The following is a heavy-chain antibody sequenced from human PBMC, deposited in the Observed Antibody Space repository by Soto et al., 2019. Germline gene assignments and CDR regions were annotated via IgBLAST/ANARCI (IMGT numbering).Heavy chain of an antibody. CDR3: ATAVFDGSALRYYDSSGYQGSDYYYGMDV. V-gene: IGHV3-53*01. D-gene: IGHD3-22*01. CDR2: IYSGGST. Sequence: GGSLRLSCAASGFTVSSNYMSWVRQAPGKGLEWVSVIYSGGSTYYADSVKGRFTISRDNSKNTLYLQMNSLRAEDTAVYYCATAVFDGSALRYYDSSGYQGSDYYYGMDVWGQGTTVTVSS. CDR1: GFTVSSNY. J-gene: IGHJ6*02.